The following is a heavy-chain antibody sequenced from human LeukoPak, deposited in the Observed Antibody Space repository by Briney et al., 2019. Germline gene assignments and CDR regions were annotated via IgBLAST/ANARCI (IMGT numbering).Heavy chain of an antibody. D-gene: IGHD3-3*01. Sequence: ASVKVSCKASGGTFSSYAISWVRQAPGQGLEWMGRIIPILGIANYAQKLQGRVTMTTDTSTSTAYMELRSLRSDDTAVYYCARDSIFGVVIIDYYYGMDVWGQGTTVTVSS. CDR2: IIPILGIA. CDR3: ARDSIFGVVIIDYYYGMDV. CDR1: GGTFSSYA. J-gene: IGHJ6*02. V-gene: IGHV1-69*04.